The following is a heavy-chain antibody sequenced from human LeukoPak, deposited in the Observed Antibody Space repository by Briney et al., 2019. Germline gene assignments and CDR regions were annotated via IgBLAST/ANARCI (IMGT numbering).Heavy chain of an antibody. CDR1: GGTFSSYA. J-gene: IGHJ6*03. Sequence: LGASVKVSCKASGGTFSSYAISWVRQAPGQGLEWMGGIIPIFGTANYAQKFQGRVTITTDESTSTAYMELSSLRSEDTAEYYCARDGWSGYYYMDVWGKGTTVTVSS. V-gene: IGHV1-69*05. CDR2: IIPIFGTA. D-gene: IGHD3-3*01. CDR3: ARDGWSGYYYMDV.